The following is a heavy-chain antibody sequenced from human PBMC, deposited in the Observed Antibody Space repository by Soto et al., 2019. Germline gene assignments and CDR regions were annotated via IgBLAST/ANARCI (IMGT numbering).Heavy chain of an antibody. Sequence: GASVKVSCKASGYTFTSYYMHWVRQAPGQGLEWMGIINPSGGSTSYAQKFQGRVTMTRDTSTSTVYMGLSSLRSEDTAVYYCARPRVPSRYYYDSSGYYLDAFDIWGQGTMVTVSS. D-gene: IGHD3-22*01. CDR1: GYTFTSYY. V-gene: IGHV1-46*01. CDR2: INPSGGST. J-gene: IGHJ3*02. CDR3: ARPRVPSRYYYDSSGYYLDAFDI.